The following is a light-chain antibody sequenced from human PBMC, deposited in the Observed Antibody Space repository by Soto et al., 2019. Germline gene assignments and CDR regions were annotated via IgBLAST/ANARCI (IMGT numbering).Light chain of an antibody. V-gene: IGLV2-14*03. J-gene: IGLJ1*01. CDR2: DVS. CDR1: SSDVGGYIY. Sequence: SVLTQPASVSGSAGQSITSACTGTSSDVGGYIYVSWYQHHPGKAPKLIIFDVSNRPSGISNRFSGSKSGNTASLTISGLQAEDEADYYCISYTSSSPYVFGTGTKVTVL. CDR3: ISYTSSSPYV.